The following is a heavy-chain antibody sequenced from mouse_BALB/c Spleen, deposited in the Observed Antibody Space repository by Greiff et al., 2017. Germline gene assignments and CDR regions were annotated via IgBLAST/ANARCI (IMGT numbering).Heavy chain of an antibody. CDR2: ISYSGST. CDR3: AREGYYGNYGAWFAY. CDR1: GYSITSDYA. V-gene: IGHV3-2*02. J-gene: IGHJ3*01. Sequence: VQLQQSGPGLVKPSQSLSLTCTVTGYSITSDYAWNWIRQFPGNKLEWMGYISYSGSTSYNPSLKSRISITRDTSKNQFFLQLNSVTTEDTATYYCAREGYYGNYGAWFAYWGQGTLVTVSA. D-gene: IGHD2-1*01.